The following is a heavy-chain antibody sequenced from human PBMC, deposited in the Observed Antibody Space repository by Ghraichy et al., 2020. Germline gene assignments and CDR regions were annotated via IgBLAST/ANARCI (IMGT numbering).Heavy chain of an antibody. V-gene: IGHV3-7*03. CDR3: ARDGHLSNYGGNEVFDY. Sequence: GGSLRLSCAASGFTFSSYWMSWVRQAPGKGLEWVANIKQDGSEKYYVDSVKGRFTISRDNAKNSLYLQMNSLRAEDTAVYYCARDGHLSNYGGNEVFDYWGQGTLVTVSS. J-gene: IGHJ4*02. CDR1: GFTFSSYW. CDR2: IKQDGSEK. D-gene: IGHD4-23*01.